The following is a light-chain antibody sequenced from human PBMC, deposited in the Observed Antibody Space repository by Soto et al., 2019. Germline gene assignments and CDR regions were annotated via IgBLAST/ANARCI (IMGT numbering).Light chain of an antibody. CDR3: QSYDATNPV. V-gene: IGLV6-57*01. CDR2: EDN. Sequence: NFMLTQPHSVSASPGKTVIISCTRSSGSIASNYVQWYQQRPGSSPTTVIYEDNQRPSGVPDRFSGSIDSSSNSASLTISGLETEHEADYYCQSYDATNPVFGGGTKLTVL. CDR1: SGSIASNY. J-gene: IGLJ3*02.